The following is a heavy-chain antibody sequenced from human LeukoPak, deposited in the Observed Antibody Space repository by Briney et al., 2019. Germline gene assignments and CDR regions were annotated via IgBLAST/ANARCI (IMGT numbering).Heavy chain of an antibody. CDR2: IYHSGST. CDR3: ARARVGSGSYSSHYYYMDV. D-gene: IGHD1-26*01. CDR1: GYSISSGYY. Sequence: PSETLSLTCTVSGYSISSGYYWGRIRQPPGKGLEWIGSIYHSGSTYYNPSLKSRVTISVDTSKNQFSLKLSSVTAADTAVYYCARARVGSGSYSSHYYYMDVWGKGTTVTVSS. V-gene: IGHV4-38-2*02. J-gene: IGHJ6*03.